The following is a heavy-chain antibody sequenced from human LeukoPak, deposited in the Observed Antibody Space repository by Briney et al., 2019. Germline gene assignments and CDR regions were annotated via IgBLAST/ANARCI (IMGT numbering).Heavy chain of an antibody. CDR2: ISAYNGKT. V-gene: IGHV1-18*01. D-gene: IGHD1-26*01. J-gene: IGHJ4*02. CDR1: GFTFSSYG. CDR3: ARGGALTSFDS. Sequence: ASVKVSCKASGFTFSSYGISWVRQAPGQGLEWVGWISAYNGKTNYAQKFQGRVTMTTDTSTSTAYMDLRSLRSEDTAVYYCARGGALTSFDSWGQGTLITVSS.